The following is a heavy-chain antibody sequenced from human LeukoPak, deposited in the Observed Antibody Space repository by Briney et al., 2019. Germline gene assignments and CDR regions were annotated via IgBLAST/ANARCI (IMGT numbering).Heavy chain of an antibody. CDR3: XKDAYGGATFFYYMDV. D-gene: IGHD2/OR15-2a*01. V-gene: IGHV3-9*01. CDR2: ISWNSGNI. J-gene: IGHJ6*03. CDR1: GFTFDDYA. Sequence: GRSLRLSCAGSGFTFDDYAMHWARQTPGKGLEWVSGISWNSGNIAYADFVGGRFTISRDNAKNSLSLQMDSLSDEDTAVCYXXKDAYGGATFFYYMDVWGKGTTVTVSS.